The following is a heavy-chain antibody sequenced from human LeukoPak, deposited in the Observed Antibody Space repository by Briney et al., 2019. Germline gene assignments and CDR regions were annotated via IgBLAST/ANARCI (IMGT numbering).Heavy chain of an antibody. CDR1: GGSISSGGYY. CDR3: ARDRAVAGTEAFDI. J-gene: IGHJ3*02. CDR2: IYYSGST. Sequence: SQTLSLTCTVSGGSISSGGYYWSWIRQHPGKGLEWIGYIYYSGSTYYNPSLKSRVTISVDTSKNQFSLKLSSVAAADTAVYYCARDRAVAGTEAFDIWGQGTMVTVSS. D-gene: IGHD6-19*01. V-gene: IGHV4-31*03.